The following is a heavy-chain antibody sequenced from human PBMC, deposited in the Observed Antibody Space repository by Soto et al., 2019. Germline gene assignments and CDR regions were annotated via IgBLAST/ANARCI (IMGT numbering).Heavy chain of an antibody. J-gene: IGHJ6*02. Sequence: SETLSLTCTVSGGSISSYYWSWIRQPPGKGLEWIGYIYYSGSTNYNPSLKSRVTISVDTSKNQFSLKLSSVTAADTAVYYCSRVVGEGYYYYGMDVWGQGTTVTVSS. CDR1: GGSISSYY. V-gene: IGHV4-59*01. CDR3: SRVVGEGYYYYGMDV. CDR2: IYYSGST.